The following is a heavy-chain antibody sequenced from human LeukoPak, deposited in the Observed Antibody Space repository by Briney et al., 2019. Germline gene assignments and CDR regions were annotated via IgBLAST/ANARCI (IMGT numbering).Heavy chain of an antibody. Sequence: PSETLSLTCTVSGGSVSDYYWSWIRQPPGQGLEWVGYIYTRGKTNSNPSLKGRVTILADTSKNQFSLKLNSVTAADTAVYYCARASYCSSTSCYVNWFDPWGQGTLVTVSS. CDR1: GGSVSDYY. D-gene: IGHD2-2*01. CDR3: ARASYCSSTSCYVNWFDP. J-gene: IGHJ5*02. CDR2: IYTRGKT. V-gene: IGHV4-4*09.